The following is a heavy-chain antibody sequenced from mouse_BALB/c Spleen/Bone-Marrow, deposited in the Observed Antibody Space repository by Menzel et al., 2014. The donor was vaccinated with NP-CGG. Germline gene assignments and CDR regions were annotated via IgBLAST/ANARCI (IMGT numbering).Heavy chain of an antibody. J-gene: IGHJ1*01. V-gene: IGHV1-82*01. CDR2: IYPGDGDT. Sequence: VQLQQSGPELVKPGASVKISCKASGYAFSSSWMNWVKQRPGQGLEWIGRIYPGDGDTNYNGKFKGKATLTADKSSSTAYMQPSSLTSVDSAVYFCARHAYGNSYWYFDVWGAGTTVTVSS. D-gene: IGHD2-1*01. CDR3: ARHAYGNSYWYFDV. CDR1: GYAFSSSW.